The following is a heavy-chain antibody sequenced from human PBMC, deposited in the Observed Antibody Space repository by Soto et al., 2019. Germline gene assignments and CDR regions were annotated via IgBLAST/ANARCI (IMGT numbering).Heavy chain of an antibody. CDR3: ARSFYGAYDYYGMDV. Sequence: GGALRLSCAASGFTFSSYSMNWVRQAPGKGLEWVSSISSSSSYIYYADSVKGRFTISRDNAKNSLYLQMNSLRAEDTAVYYCARSFYGAYDYYGMDVWGQGTTVTVSS. J-gene: IGHJ6*02. CDR1: GFTFSSYS. CDR2: ISSSSSYI. D-gene: IGHD4-17*01. V-gene: IGHV3-21*01.